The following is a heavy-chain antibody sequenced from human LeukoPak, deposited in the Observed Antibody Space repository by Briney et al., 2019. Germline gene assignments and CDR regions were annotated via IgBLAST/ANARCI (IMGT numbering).Heavy chain of an antibody. CDR2: ISHDGSNK. CDR1: GFTFSSYA. D-gene: IGHD6-19*01. CDR3: ARDTLEIAVAGTYFDY. Sequence: GGSLRLSCAASGFTFSSYAMHWVRQAPGKGLEWVAVISHDGSNKYYADSVRGRFTISRDNSKNTLYLQMNSLRAEDTAVYYCARDTLEIAVAGTYFDYWGQGTLVTVSS. V-gene: IGHV3-30-3*01. J-gene: IGHJ4*02.